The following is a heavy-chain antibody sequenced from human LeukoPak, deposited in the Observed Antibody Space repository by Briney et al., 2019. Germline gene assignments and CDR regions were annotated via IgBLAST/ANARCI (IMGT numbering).Heavy chain of an antibody. CDR2: ISGSGGST. V-gene: IGHV3-23*01. D-gene: IGHD5-18*01. CDR3: AKDYSSPYYYYYYMDV. J-gene: IGHJ6*03. Sequence: GGSLRLSCAASGFTFSSYAMSWVRQAPGKGLEWVSAISGSGGSTYYADSVKGRFTISRGNSKNTLYLQMNSLRAEDTAVYYCAKDYSSPYYYYYYMDVWGKGTTVTVSS. CDR1: GFTFSSYA.